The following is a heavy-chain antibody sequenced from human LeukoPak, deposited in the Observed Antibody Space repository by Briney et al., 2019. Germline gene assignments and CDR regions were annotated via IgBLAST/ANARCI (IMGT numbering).Heavy chain of an antibody. CDR1: GYSISSGHY. Sequence: SETLSLTCAVSGYSISSGHYWAWIRQFPGKKLEWIGSIYHSGTTYYNPSLKSRVTISVDTSRNHFSLKLSSVTAADTAVYYCARDHSLTVVVHTFEYWGQGTLVTVSS. CDR2: IYHSGTT. V-gene: IGHV4-38-2*01. CDR3: ARDHSLTVVVHTFEY. J-gene: IGHJ4*02. D-gene: IGHD3-22*01.